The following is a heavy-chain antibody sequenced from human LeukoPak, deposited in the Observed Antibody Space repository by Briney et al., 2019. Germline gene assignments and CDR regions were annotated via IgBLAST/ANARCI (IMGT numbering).Heavy chain of an antibody. J-gene: IGHJ6*03. CDR1: GFTVSSNY. CDR2: IYSGGST. V-gene: IGHV3-66*02. Sequence: GGSLRLSCAASGFTVSSNYMSWVRQAPGKGLEWVSVIYSGGSTYYAGSVKGRFTISRDNSKNTLYLQMNSLRAEDTAVYYCARDADYGGKGYYYYYYMDVWGKGTTVTVSS. D-gene: IGHD4-23*01. CDR3: ARDADYGGKGYYYYYYMDV.